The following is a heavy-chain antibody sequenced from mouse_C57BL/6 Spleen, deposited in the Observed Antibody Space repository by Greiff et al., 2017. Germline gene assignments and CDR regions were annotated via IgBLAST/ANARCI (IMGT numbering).Heavy chain of an antibody. V-gene: IGHV7-3*01. Sequence: EVKLMESGGGLVQPGGSLSLSCAASGFTFTDYYMSWVRQPPGKALEWLGFIRNKANGYTTEYSASVKGRFTISRDNSQSILYLQMNALRAEVSATYYCARFVDYAMDYWGQGTSVTVSS. CDR1: GFTFTDYY. CDR3: ARFVDYAMDY. J-gene: IGHJ4*01. CDR2: IRNKANGYTT.